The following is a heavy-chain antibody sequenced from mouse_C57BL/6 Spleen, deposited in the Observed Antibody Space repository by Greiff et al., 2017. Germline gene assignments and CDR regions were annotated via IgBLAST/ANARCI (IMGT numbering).Heavy chain of an antibody. Sequence: EVQLQQSGPELVKPGASVKISCKASGYTFTDYYMNWVKQSHGQSLEWIGDINPNNGGTSYNQKFKGKATLTVDKSSSTAYMELRSLTSEDSAVYYCARGGDGYFDVWGTGTTVTVSS. D-gene: IGHD3-3*01. CDR1: GYTFTDYY. J-gene: IGHJ1*03. CDR3: ARGGDGYFDV. CDR2: INPNNGGT. V-gene: IGHV1-26*01.